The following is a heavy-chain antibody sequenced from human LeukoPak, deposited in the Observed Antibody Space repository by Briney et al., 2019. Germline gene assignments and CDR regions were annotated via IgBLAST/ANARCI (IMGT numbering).Heavy chain of an antibody. D-gene: IGHD4-17*01. Sequence: PGGSLRPSCAASGFTFSSYAMSWVRQAPGKGLEWVSVIGGSGGGTYYADSVKGRFTISRDNSKNTLYLQMNSLRAEDTAVYYCATSLPHDYGDYFVYWGQGTLVTVSS. J-gene: IGHJ4*02. CDR2: IGGSGGGT. CDR3: ATSLPHDYGDYFVY. V-gene: IGHV3-23*01. CDR1: GFTFSSYA.